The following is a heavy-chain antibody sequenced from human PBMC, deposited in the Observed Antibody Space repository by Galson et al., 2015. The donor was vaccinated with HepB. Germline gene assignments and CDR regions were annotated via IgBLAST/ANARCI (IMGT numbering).Heavy chain of an antibody. V-gene: IGHV1-69*02. J-gene: IGHJ4*02. D-gene: IGHD3-10*01. CDR2: IIPILGIV. CDR3: ARAHRGGMSGLDH. Sequence: SVKVSCKAGGDTFSRYTISWVRQAPGQGLERTGRIIPILGIVNYAQKFQGRVTITADTSTTTAYLELSSLSSEETAVYYCARAHRGGMSGLDHWGQGTLVTVSS. CDR1: GDTFSRYT.